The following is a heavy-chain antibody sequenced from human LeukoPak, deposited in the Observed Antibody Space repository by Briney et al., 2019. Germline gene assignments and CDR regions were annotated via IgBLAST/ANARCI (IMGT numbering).Heavy chain of an antibody. CDR2: ISSSSSYI. Sequence: GGSLRLSCAAPGFTFSSYSMNWVRQAPGKGLEWVSSISSSSSYIYYADSVKGRFTISRDNAKNSLYLQMNSLRAEDTAVYYCARVRRVGATTLGYWGQGTLVTVSS. CDR1: GFTFSSYS. J-gene: IGHJ4*02. CDR3: ARVRRVGATTLGY. V-gene: IGHV3-21*01. D-gene: IGHD1-26*01.